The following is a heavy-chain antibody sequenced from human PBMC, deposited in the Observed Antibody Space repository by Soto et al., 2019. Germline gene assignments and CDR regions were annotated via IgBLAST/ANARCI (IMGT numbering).Heavy chain of an antibody. D-gene: IGHD7-27*01. CDR3: ARETGEAGNYYGMDV. CDR2: IDAGNGNT. CDR1: GYTFTRNA. Sequence: ASVKVSYKASGYTFTRNAIHWVRQAPGQRLEWIGKIDAGNGNTKYSQKFQGRVTITRDTSASAAYMELSTLGSEDTAVYYCARETGEAGNYYGMDVWGQGTTVTVSS. J-gene: IGHJ6*02. V-gene: IGHV1-3*01.